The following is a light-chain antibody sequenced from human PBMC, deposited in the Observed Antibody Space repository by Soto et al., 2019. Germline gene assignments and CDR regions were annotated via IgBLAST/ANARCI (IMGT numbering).Light chain of an antibody. Sequence: QSALTQPASVSGSGGQSITISCTGTSSDVGGYNYVSWYQQHPGKAPKLMIYDVSNRPSGVSNRFSGSKSGNTASLTISGLQAEDEADYYCSSYTGSSTYVVFGGGTKVTVL. V-gene: IGLV2-14*01. CDR3: SSYTGSSTYVV. J-gene: IGLJ2*01. CDR2: DVS. CDR1: SSDVGGYNY.